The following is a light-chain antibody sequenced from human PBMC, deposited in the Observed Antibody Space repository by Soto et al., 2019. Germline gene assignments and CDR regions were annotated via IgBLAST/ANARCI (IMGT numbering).Light chain of an antibody. CDR3: PQYGSSGT. Sequence: EIVLTQCPGTLSLSPGERATLSFRASQSVSNNYLAWYQQKPGQAPRLLIYGASNRATGIPDRFSGSGSRTDSTLPISTLEPEDFAVYYCPQYGSSGTFGQGTKVDIK. V-gene: IGKV3-20*01. CDR2: GAS. CDR1: QSVSNNY. J-gene: IGKJ1*01.